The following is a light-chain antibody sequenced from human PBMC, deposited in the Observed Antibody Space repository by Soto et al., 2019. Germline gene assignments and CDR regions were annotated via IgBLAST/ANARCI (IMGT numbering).Light chain of an antibody. CDR3: HQYASEPLT. V-gene: IGKV3-20*01. J-gene: IGKJ4*01. Sequence: EIVLTQSPGTLSLSPGESATLSCRASQSVGRNSLAWFQKKPGQAPRLLIHSASGRATGIPDRFSGSGSGTDFTLTVSRLEPEDLAVYYCHQYASEPLTFGGGTKVEIK. CDR1: QSVGRNS. CDR2: SAS.